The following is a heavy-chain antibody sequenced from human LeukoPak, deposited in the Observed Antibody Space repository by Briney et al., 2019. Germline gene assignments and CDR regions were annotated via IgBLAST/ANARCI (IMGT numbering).Heavy chain of an antibody. CDR1: GYTFTSYG. V-gene: IGHV1-18*01. CDR3: ARTGGSSGHTFDY. D-gene: IGHD3-22*01. J-gene: IGHJ4*02. CDR2: ISAYNGNT. Sequence: GASVKVSCKASGYTFTSYGISWVRQAPGQGLEWMGWISAYNGNTNYAQKFQGRVTMTRDTSTSTVYMELSSLRSEDTAVYYCARTGGSSGHTFDYWGQGTLVTVSS.